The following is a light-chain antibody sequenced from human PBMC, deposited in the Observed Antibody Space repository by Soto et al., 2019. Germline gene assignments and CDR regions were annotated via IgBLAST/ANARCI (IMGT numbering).Light chain of an antibody. CDR2: DVS. Sequence: QSVLTQPASVSGSPGQSITISCTGTSSDVGGYNYVSWYQQHPGKAPKLMIYDVSNRPSGVSNRFSGSKSGNTASLTISGLQDADEADYYCSSYTSSSTLVFGGGTPLTVL. CDR1: SSDVGGYNY. J-gene: IGLJ2*01. CDR3: SSYTSSSTLV. V-gene: IGLV2-14*01.